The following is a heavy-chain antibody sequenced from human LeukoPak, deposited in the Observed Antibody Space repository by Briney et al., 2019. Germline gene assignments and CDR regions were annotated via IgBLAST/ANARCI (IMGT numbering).Heavy chain of an antibody. CDR3: AKDPYSGSYPPDAYYYYMDV. D-gene: IGHD1-26*01. V-gene: IGHV3-21*01. J-gene: IGHJ6*03. CDR1: VFTFSDYY. CDR2: TTSSGRYI. Sequence: GGSQRLSCEPSVFTFSDYYIKCVRRAPGKGLEWVSSTTSSGRYIYCAYSVRGRFTISRDNAKNSLSLQVNSLTAEDRAVYFCAKDPYSGSYPPDAYYYYMDVWGKGTTVTVSS.